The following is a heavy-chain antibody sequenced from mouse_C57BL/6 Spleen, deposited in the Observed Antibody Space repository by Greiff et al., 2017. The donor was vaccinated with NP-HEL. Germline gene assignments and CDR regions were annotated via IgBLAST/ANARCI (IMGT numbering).Heavy chain of an antibody. V-gene: IGHV3-6*01. Sequence: EVQLQESGPGLVKPSQSLSLTCSVTGYSITSGYYWNWIRQFPGNKLEWMGYIGYDGSNNYNPSLKNRISITRDTSKNQFFLKLNSVTTEDTATYYCALCLFYAMDYWGQGTSVTVSS. CDR2: IGYDGSN. J-gene: IGHJ4*01. CDR1: GYSITSGYY. CDR3: ALCLFYAMDY.